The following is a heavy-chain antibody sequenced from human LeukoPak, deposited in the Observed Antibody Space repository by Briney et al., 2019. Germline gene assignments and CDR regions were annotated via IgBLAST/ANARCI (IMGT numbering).Heavy chain of an antibody. CDR2: IYYSGST. CDR1: GGSISSYY. D-gene: IGHD3-3*02. CDR3: ARQARISYYYYYMDV. Sequence: SETLSLTCTVSGGSISSYYWSWIRQPPGKGLEWIGYIYYSGSTNYNPSLKSRVTISVDTSKNQFSLKLSSVTAADTAVYYCARQARISYYYYYMDVWGKGTTVTISS. V-gene: IGHV4-59*08. J-gene: IGHJ6*03.